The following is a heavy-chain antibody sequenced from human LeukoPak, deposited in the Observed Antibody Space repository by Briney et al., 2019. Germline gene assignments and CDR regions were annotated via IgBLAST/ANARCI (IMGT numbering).Heavy chain of an antibody. V-gene: IGHV1-8*03. D-gene: IGHD3-3*01. CDR2: MNPNSGNT. Sequence: ASVKVSCKASGYTFTSYDINWVRQATGQGLEWMGWMNPNSGNTGYAQKFQGRVTITRNTSISTAYMELSSLRSEDTAVYYCARGRADGTTIFGVVLYYFDYWGQGTLVTVSS. CDR3: ARGRADGTTIFGVVLYYFDY. CDR1: GYTFTSYD. J-gene: IGHJ4*02.